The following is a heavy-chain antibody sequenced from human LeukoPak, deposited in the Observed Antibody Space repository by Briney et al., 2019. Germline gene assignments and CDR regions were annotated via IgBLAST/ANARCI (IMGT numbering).Heavy chain of an antibody. J-gene: IGHJ4*02. CDR3: ARDRGYSYAFCY. CDR2: IYTSGST. V-gene: IGHV4-4*07. CDR1: GGSISSYY. D-gene: IGHD5-18*01. Sequence: SETLSLTCTVSGGSISSYYWSGIRQPAGKGLEWIGRIYTSGSTNYNPSLKSRVAMSVDTSKNQFSLKLSSVTAADTAVSYCARDRGYSYAFCYWGQGTLVTVST.